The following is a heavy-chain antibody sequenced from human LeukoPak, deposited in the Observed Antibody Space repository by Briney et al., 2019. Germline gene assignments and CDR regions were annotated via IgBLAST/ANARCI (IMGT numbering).Heavy chain of an antibody. J-gene: IGHJ4*02. CDR1: GFTFSSYS. CDR3: ATGHYDYVWGSYRPHEDY. CDR2: ISSSSTI. D-gene: IGHD3-16*01. Sequence: GGSLRLSCAASGFTFSSYSMNWVRQAPGKGLEWVSYISSSSTIYYADSVKGRFTISRDNAKNSLYLQMNSLRAEDTAVYYCATGHYDYVWGSYRPHEDYWGQGTLVTVSS. V-gene: IGHV3-48*04.